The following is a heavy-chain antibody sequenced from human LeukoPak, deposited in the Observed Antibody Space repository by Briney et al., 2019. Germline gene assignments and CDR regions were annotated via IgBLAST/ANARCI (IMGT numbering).Heavy chain of an antibody. J-gene: IGHJ5*02. CDR3: TRDSGTYNWLDP. V-gene: IGHV3-73*01. CDR1: GFHFSGSP. D-gene: IGHD1-26*01. Sequence: GGSLRLFCAASGFHFSGSPIHWVRPSFRKGLEWIGHILKEKNSYATASASVVSVEGRFTVSRDGSKNMAFLKMSGLRTEDPALYFCTRDSGTYNWLDP. CDR2: ILKEKNSYATAS.